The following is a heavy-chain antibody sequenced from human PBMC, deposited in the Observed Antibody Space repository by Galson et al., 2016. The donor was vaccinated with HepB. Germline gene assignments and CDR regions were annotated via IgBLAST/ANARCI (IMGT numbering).Heavy chain of an antibody. CDR1: GFSFRSYD. V-gene: IGHV3-13*01. CDR2: IDTADNT. Sequence: SLRLSCAGAGFSFRSYDMHWVRQTAGRGLEWVSSIDTADNTFYAVSMKGRLTISRENDKNSMHLQIHSLRAEDTAVYFCARDSLGGFRPLDYWGQGTLVTVSS. D-gene: IGHD2-15*01. J-gene: IGHJ4*02. CDR3: ARDSLGGFRPLDY.